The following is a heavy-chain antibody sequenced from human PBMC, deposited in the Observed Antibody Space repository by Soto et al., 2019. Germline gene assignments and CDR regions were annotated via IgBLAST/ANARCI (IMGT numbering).Heavy chain of an antibody. Sequence: QVQLVESGGGLVKPGGSLRVSCAASGFILSDYYMSWIRQSPGKGLEWLAYISKSSNTIYYADSVKGRFTISRDNAENSLSLQRSTLRAEDTAVYYCARVRYPGSYLFDHWGQGTLVTVSS. CDR2: ISKSSNTI. CDR1: GFILSDYY. D-gene: IGHD1-26*01. CDR3: ARVRYPGSYLFDH. V-gene: IGHV3-11*01. J-gene: IGHJ4*02.